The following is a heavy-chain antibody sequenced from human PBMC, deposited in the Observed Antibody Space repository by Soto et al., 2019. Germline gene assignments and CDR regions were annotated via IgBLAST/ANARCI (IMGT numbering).Heavy chain of an antibody. V-gene: IGHV4-30-4*01. J-gene: IGHJ4*02. CDR1: GGSISSGDYY. CDR3: ARDPRYDFWSGPFF. Sequence: LSFTVAGGSISSGDYYWSWIRRPPGKGLEWIGYIYYSVSTYYNPSLKSRVTISVDTSKNQFDLKLSSVTAADTAVYYCARDPRYDFWSGPFFWGQGTLVTVSS. D-gene: IGHD3-3*01. CDR2: IYYSVST.